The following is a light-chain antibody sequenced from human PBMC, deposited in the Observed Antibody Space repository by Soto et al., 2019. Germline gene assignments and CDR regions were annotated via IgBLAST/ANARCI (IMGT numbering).Light chain of an antibody. Sequence: EIVMTQSPATLSVSPGDRATLSCRASQRVSSNLAWYQQKPGQPPRLLIYGASTRATGIPARFSGSGSVTEFTLTISSLQSEDFAIYYCQQYDYWPVTFGQGTKV. J-gene: IGKJ1*01. CDR1: QRVSSN. CDR2: GAS. CDR3: QQYDYWPVT. V-gene: IGKV3-15*01.